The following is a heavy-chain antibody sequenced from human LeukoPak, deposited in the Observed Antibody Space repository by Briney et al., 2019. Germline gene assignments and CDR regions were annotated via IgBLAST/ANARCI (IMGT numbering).Heavy chain of an antibody. CDR1: GGCLSGYQ. CDR3: ARHLASPWFVKLSLWNY. CDR2: INHSGTT. D-gene: IGHD3-10*01. V-gene: IGHV4-34*01. Sequence: SETLSLTCAVSGGCLSGYQWSWIRQPPGKGLERIREINHSGTTDYNPSLKSRVTISMDTSKNQFSLKLSSVTGADTAVYYCARHLASPWFVKLSLWNYWGQGTLVTVSS. J-gene: IGHJ4*02.